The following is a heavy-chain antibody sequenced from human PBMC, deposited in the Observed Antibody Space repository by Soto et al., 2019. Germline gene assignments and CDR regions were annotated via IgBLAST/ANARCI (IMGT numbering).Heavy chain of an antibody. CDR1: GYTFTSYG. V-gene: IGHV1-18*01. Sequence: ASVKVSCKASGYTFTSYGITWVRQAPGQGLEWMGWISAYNGNTNYAQKLLGRVTMTTDTSTSTAYMELRSLRSDDTAVYYCARVLTAAGFDYWGQGTLVTVSS. J-gene: IGHJ4*02. CDR3: ARVLTAAGFDY. CDR2: ISAYNGNT. D-gene: IGHD6-13*01.